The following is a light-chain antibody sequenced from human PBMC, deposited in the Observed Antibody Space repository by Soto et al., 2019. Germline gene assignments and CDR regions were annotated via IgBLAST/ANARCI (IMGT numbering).Light chain of an antibody. CDR2: GAS. Sequence: EVVVTQSPGTLSLSPGERATLSCGASQSVTSDYLAWYQQKPGQSPRLLMSGASRRATGVPDRFSGSGSGTDFTLTISRLEPEDFAVYYCQHYGHALWAFGQGTKVDIK. CDR1: QSVTSDY. J-gene: IGKJ1*01. CDR3: QHYGHALWA. V-gene: IGKV3-20*01.